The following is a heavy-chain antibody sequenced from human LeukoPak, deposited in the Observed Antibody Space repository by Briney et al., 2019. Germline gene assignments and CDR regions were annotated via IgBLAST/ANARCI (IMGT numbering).Heavy chain of an antibody. Sequence: SETLSLTCTVSGGSISSYYWSWLRQPPGKGLEWIGYIYYSVSTNYNPSLKSRVTISVDTSKNQFSLKLSSVTAADTAVYYCARDVTTGWEDYFDYWGQGTLVTVSS. CDR3: ARDVTTGWEDYFDY. J-gene: IGHJ4*02. V-gene: IGHV4-59*01. D-gene: IGHD1-14*01. CDR2: IYYSVST. CDR1: GGSISSYY.